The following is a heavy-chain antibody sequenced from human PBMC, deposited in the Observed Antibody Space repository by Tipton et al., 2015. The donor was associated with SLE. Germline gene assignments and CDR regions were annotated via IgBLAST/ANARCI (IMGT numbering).Heavy chain of an antibody. J-gene: IGHJ4*02. CDR3: ARDASWGLRGVIDY. CDR2: IYYSGST. D-gene: IGHD3-10*01. V-gene: IGHV4-30-4*01. Sequence: TLSLTCTVSGGSISSGDYYWSWIRQPPGKGLEWIGYIYYSGSTYYNPSLKSRVTISVDTSKNQFSLKLSSVTAADTAVYYCARDASWGLRGVIDYWGQGTLVTVSS. CDR1: GGSISSGDYY.